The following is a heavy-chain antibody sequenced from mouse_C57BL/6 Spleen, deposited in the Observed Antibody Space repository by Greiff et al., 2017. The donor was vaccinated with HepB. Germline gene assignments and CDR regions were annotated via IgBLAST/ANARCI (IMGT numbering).Heavy chain of an antibody. Sequence: EVMLVESGGGLVQPGGSLKLSCAASGFTFSDYYMYWVRQTPEKRLEWVAYISNGGGSTYYPDTVKGRFTISRDNAKNTLYLQMSRLKSEDTAMYYCARQNYGKDYAMDYWGQGTSVTVSS. V-gene: IGHV5-12*01. CDR2: ISNGGGST. CDR1: GFTFSDYY. D-gene: IGHD1-1*01. J-gene: IGHJ4*01. CDR3: ARQNYGKDYAMDY.